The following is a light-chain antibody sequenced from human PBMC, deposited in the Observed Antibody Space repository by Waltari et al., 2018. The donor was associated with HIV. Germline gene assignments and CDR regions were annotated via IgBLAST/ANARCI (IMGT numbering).Light chain of an antibody. Sequence: SSELTQPPSVSVSPGQTAKITCPGDILPSQYVYWYQQKPGQAPVLIIKKDSERPSGIPERFSGSTSGTIVTLTITGVQTEDEADYYCQSADSSGTSVEFGGGTKLTVL. CDR3: QSADSSGTSVE. CDR2: KDS. J-gene: IGLJ2*01. CDR1: ILPSQY. V-gene: IGLV3-25*03.